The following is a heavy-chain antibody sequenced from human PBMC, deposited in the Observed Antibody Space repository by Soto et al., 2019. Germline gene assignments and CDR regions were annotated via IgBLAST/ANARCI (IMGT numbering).Heavy chain of an antibody. CDR2: IKTKPDDGTI. D-gene: IGHD1-1*01. Sequence: PGGSLRLSCAASGITVSTNYMTWVRQAPGKGLEWVGRIKTKPDDGTIDYAAPVRGRFTISRDDSKNTLYLQMTSLTPDDTGVYYCTTSNLGVDFWGPGTLVTVSS. CDR1: GITVSTNY. J-gene: IGHJ4*02. V-gene: IGHV3-15*01. CDR3: TTSNLGVDF.